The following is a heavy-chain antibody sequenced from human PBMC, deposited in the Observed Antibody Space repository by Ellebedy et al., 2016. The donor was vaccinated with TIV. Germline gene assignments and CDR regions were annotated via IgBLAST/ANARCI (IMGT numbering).Heavy chain of an antibody. CDR1: GGSISSYY. D-gene: IGHD6-13*01. CDR2: IYYSGST. V-gene: IGHV4-59*01. Sequence: SETLSLXXTVSGGSISSYYWSWIRQPPGMGLEWIGYIYYSGSTNYNPSLKSRVTISVDTSKNQFSLKLSSVTAADTAVYYCAREIAAAGIIDYWGQGTLVTVSS. CDR3: AREIAAAGIIDY. J-gene: IGHJ4*02.